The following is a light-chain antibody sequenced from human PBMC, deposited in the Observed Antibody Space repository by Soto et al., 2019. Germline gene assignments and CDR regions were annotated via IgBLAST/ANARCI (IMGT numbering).Light chain of an antibody. CDR2: DTS. Sequence: VMRESRATLSVPPVEGSPLSCKASQGTGDTLAWYQHKPGQTPRLHIYDTSTRATGVPTRFSGSKSGAEFTRAINRLQSEDFAVYYCQPYNNLPLTFGGGNKVDIK. J-gene: IGKJ4*01. V-gene: IGKV3-15*01. CDR1: QGTGDT. CDR3: QPYNNLPLT.